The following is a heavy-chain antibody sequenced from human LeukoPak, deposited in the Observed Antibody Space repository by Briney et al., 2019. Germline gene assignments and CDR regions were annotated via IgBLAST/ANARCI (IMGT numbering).Heavy chain of an antibody. CDR1: GFTFSSYG. CDR3: AKEYGSGSYYNTFDY. Sequence: PGGSLRLSCAASGFTFSSYGMHWVRQAPGKGLEWVAVISYDESNKYYADSVKGRFTISRDNSKNTLYLQMNSLRAEDTAVYYCAKEYGSGSYYNTFDYWGQGTLVTVSS. J-gene: IGHJ4*02. V-gene: IGHV3-30*18. CDR2: ISYDESNK. D-gene: IGHD3-10*01.